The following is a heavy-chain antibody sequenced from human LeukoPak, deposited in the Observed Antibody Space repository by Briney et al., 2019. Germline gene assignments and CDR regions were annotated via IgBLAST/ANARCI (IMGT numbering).Heavy chain of an antibody. V-gene: IGHV3-11*01. D-gene: IGHD3-22*01. CDR1: GFIFSDQY. Sequence: PGGSLRLSCAASGFIFSDQYMSWIRQAPGKGLEWVSYISGRVSTTYYAESVKGRFTISRDNAKNSLYLQMNSLRAEDTAVYYCARGRYDNSGYHDAFDIWGQGTKVTVSS. J-gene: IGHJ3*02. CDR3: ARGRYDNSGYHDAFDI. CDR2: ISGRVSTT.